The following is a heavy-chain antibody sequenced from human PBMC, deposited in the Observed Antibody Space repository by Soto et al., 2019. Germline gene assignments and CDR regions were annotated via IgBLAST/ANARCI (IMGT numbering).Heavy chain of an antibody. Sequence: EVQLLESGGGLVQPGGSLRLSCAASGFTFSSYAMSWVRQAPGKGLEWVSAISGSGGSTYYADSVKGRFTISRDNSKNTLYLQMNRLRAEDTAVYYCATVFFGGDSPPGYWGQGTLVTVSS. CDR2: ISGSGGST. D-gene: IGHD3-3*01. CDR1: GFTFSSYA. J-gene: IGHJ4*02. V-gene: IGHV3-23*01. CDR3: ATVFFGGDSPPGY.